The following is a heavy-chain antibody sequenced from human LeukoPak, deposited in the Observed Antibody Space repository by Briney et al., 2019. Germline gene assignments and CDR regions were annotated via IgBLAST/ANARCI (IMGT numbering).Heavy chain of an antibody. D-gene: IGHD3-10*01. CDR2: MNPNSGDR. J-gene: IGHJ5*02. CDR3: ARSRVRGVMFDP. Sequence: ASVKLSCKASGYTFSSYDINWVRQDTGQGLEWLVWMNPNSGDRDYAQKFQGRVTITRNTSISTAYMKLNSLRSEDTAVYYCARSRVRGVMFDPWGQGTLVTVSS. V-gene: IGHV1-8*03. CDR1: GYTFSSYD.